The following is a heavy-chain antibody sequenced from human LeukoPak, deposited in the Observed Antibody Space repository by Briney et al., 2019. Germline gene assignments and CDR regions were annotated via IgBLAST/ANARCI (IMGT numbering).Heavy chain of an antibody. V-gene: IGHV3-48*04. CDR3: ARDAPAGEKPEYFFDY. CDR2: IGRGIT. J-gene: IGHJ4*02. Sequence: PGGSLRLSCAASGFTFSSYSMNWVRQAPGEGLEWVSHIGRGITYADSVKGRFTISRDNTKNSVYLQMNSLRAEDTAVYYCARDAPAGEKPEYFFDYWGQGTLVTVSS. CDR1: GFTFSSYS.